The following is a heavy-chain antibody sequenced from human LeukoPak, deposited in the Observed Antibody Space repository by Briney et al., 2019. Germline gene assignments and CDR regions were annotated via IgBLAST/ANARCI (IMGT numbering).Heavy chain of an antibody. CDR2: MGGGDDDR. CDR3: AKDAFSYNGIYDALNI. Sequence: GGSLRPSCTTSGFIFSDYAMSWVRQVPGKRLEWVATMGGGDDDRGYADAVKGRFTITRDNSKGMIFLQMNRLTADDTALYYCAKDAFSYNGIYDALNIWGQGTMVTVSS. D-gene: IGHD1-1*01. V-gene: IGHV3-23*01. CDR1: GFIFSDYA. J-gene: IGHJ3*02.